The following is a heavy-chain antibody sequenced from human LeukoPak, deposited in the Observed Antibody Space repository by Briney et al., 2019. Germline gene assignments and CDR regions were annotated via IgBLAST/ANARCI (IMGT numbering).Heavy chain of an antibody. D-gene: IGHD6-13*01. CDR1: GYTFTGYY. Sequence: ASVKVPCKASGYTFTGYYMHWVRQAPGQGLEWMGWINPNSGGTNYAQKFQGRVTMTRDTSISTAYMELSRLRSDDTAVYYCARQYLYSRDFDYWGQGTLVTVSS. V-gene: IGHV1-2*02. CDR2: INPNSGGT. CDR3: ARQYLYSRDFDY. J-gene: IGHJ4*02.